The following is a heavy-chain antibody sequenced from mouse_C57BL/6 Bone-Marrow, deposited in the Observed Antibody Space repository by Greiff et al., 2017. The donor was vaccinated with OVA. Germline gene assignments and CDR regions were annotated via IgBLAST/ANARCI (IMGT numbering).Heavy chain of an antibody. D-gene: IGHD1-1*01. CDR1: GFTFSDYG. CDR2: ISSGSITI. J-gene: IGHJ3*01. Sequence: EVQLVESGGGLVKPGGSLKLSCAASGFTFSDYGMHWVRQAPEKGLEWVAYISSGSITIYYADTVKGRFTISRDNAKNTLFLQMTSLRSEDTAMYYCARGYGSSDGGFAYWGQGTLVTVSA. CDR3: ARGYGSSDGGFAY. V-gene: IGHV5-17*01.